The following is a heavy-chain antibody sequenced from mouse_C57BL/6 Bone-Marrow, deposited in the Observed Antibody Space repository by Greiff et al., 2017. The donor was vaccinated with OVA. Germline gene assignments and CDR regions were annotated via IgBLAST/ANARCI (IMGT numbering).Heavy chain of an antibody. CDR2: IDPSDSYT. D-gene: IGHD1-1*01. V-gene: IGHV1-69*01. J-gene: IGHJ3*01. CDR3: ARTEEIYYYGSSPFAY. Sequence: QVQLQQSGAELVMPGASVKLSCKASGYTFTSYWMHWVKQRPGQGLEWIGEIDPSDSYTNYNQKFKGKSTLTVDKSSSTAYMQLSSLTSEDSAVYYCARTEEIYYYGSSPFAYWGQGTLVTVSA. CDR1: GYTFTSYW.